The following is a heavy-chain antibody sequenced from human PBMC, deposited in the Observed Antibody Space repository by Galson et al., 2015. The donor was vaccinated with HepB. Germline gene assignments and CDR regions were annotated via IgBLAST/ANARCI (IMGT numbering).Heavy chain of an antibody. CDR3: ARDGGITSRYFDY. V-gene: IGHV6-1*01. CDR1: GDSVSSNSAA. Sequence: CAISGDSVSSNSAAWNWIRQSPSRGLEWLGRTYYRSKWYSDYALSVNSRITVNPDTSKNQFSLHLNSVTPEDTAVYYCARDGGITSRYFDYWGQGTLVTVSS. J-gene: IGHJ4*02. D-gene: IGHD1-26*01. CDR2: TYYRSKWYS.